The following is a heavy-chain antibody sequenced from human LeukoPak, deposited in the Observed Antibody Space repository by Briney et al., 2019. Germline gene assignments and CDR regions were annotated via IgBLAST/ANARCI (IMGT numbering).Heavy chain of an antibody. V-gene: IGHV3-30*18. D-gene: IGHD3-3*01. CDR2: ISYDGRDK. CDR1: GFTFGYYG. CDR3: AKDLIFWSGYPDY. Sequence: SGGSLRLSCAASGFTFGYYGMHWVRQAPGKGLECVAVISYDGRDKYYADSVKGRFTISRDNSKNTLYLRMNSLRADDTATYYCAKDLIFWSGYPDYWGQGTLVTVTS. J-gene: IGHJ4*02.